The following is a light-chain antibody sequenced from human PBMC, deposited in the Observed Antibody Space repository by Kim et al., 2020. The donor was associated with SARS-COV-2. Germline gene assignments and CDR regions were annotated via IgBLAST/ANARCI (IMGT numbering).Light chain of an antibody. J-gene: IGKJ1*01. CDR3: MQGRYWPWT. CDR1: QSLVNSDGNTY. Sequence: DVVMTQSPLSLPVTLGKPASISCTSSQSLVNSDGNTYLSWFQQRPGQSPRRLIYKVSNRDSGVPDRFSGSGSGTDFALKISRVEAGDVGVYYCMQGRYWPWTFGQGTKVDIK. V-gene: IGKV2-30*01. CDR2: KVS.